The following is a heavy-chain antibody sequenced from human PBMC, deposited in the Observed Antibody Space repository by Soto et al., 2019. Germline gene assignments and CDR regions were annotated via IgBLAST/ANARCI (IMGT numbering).Heavy chain of an antibody. CDR3: LKAGKQSNVCWAAFEI. CDR2: ISGRGANT. Sequence: EVQVLESGGGLVQHGGSLRLTCAASGVTFTDYAMNWVRQAPGKGLDWVSTISGRGANTYYAESVRGRFTISRDNAKNALSLQMRTLRAESTAVYYCLKAGKQSNVCWAAFEIWGPGTVVNVS. D-gene: IGHD1-1*01. J-gene: IGHJ3*02. CDR1: GVTFTDYA. V-gene: IGHV3-23*01.